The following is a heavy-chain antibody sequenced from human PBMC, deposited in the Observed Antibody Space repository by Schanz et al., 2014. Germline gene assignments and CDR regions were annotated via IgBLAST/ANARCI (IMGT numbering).Heavy chain of an antibody. Sequence: QVQLQESGPGLLKPSGTLSLTCAVSGASISSNNWWTWVRQSPGKGLDWIGYIYDSGNTYYNPSLKSRVTMSLDTSKNQFSLKLTSVTAVDTAVYYCAGMATVTYFDFWGQGALVTVSS. D-gene: IGHD4-17*01. CDR1: GASISSNNW. J-gene: IGHJ4*02. V-gene: IGHV4-4*02. CDR3: AGMATVTYFDF. CDR2: IYDSGNT.